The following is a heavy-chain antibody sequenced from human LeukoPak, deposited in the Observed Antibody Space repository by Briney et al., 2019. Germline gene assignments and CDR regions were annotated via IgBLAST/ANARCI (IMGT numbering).Heavy chain of an antibody. J-gene: IGHJ4*02. CDR1: GFTFRTYA. Sequence: GGSLRLSCAASGFTFRTYAMHWVRQAPGKGLEWVAVIPYDGSNKYYADSVKGRFTISRDNSKNTLYLQMNSLRAEDTAVYYCARDRDPIIAVAGTLDYWGQGTLVTVSS. D-gene: IGHD6-19*01. CDR2: IPYDGSNK. V-gene: IGHV3-30-3*01. CDR3: ARDRDPIIAVAGTLDY.